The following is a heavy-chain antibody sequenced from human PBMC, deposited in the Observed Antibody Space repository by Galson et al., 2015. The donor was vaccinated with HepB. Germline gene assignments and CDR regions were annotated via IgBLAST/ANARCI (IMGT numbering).Heavy chain of an antibody. D-gene: IGHD3-22*01. CDR1: GYSFTSYW. Sequence: QSGAEVKKPGESLKISCKGSGYSFTSYWIGWVRQMPGKGLEWMGIIYPGDSDTRYSPSFQGQVTISADKSISTAYLQWSSLKASDTAMYYCARQERPYYYDSSGYGHFDYWGQGTLVTVSS. CDR3: ARQERPYYYDSSGYGHFDY. CDR2: IYPGDSDT. V-gene: IGHV5-51*01. J-gene: IGHJ4*02.